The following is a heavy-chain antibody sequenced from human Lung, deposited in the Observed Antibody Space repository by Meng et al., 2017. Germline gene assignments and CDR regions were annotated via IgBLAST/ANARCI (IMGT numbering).Heavy chain of an antibody. D-gene: IGHD4-11*01. J-gene: IGHJ4*02. Sequence: VQLQQWVPGPFKPSETLALTCVVSGGYFSDYYWSWIRQPPGKGLGWIGEINHSGSTNYNPSLESRATISVDTSQNNFSLKLSSVTAADSAVYYCARGPTTMAHDFDYWGQGTLVTVSS. V-gene: IGHV4-34*01. CDR2: INHSGST. CDR1: GGYFSDYY. CDR3: ARGPTTMAHDFDY.